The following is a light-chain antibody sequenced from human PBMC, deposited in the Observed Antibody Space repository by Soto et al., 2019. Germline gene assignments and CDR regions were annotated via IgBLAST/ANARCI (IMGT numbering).Light chain of an antibody. V-gene: IGLV2-11*01. J-gene: IGLJ1*01. CDR2: DVS. CDR1: SGDVGGYNY. Sequence: SVLTQPRPVSGAPGQSVTISLPGTSGDVGGYNYVSWYQQHPGKAPKLMIYDVSKRPSGVPDRFSGSKSGNTASLTISGLQAEDEADYYCCSYAGSSYVFGTGTKVTVL. CDR3: CSYAGSSYV.